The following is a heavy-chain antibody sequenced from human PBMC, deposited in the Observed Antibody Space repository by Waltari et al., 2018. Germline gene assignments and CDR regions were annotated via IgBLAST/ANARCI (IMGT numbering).Heavy chain of an antibody. Sequence: QVQLQESGPGLVKPSETLSLTCTISGGSISSHFWSWIRQPAGKGLEWIGRIYTTGSTNFNPSLKSRDTMSIDTSKNQFSLNLSSVTAADTAVYYCARGQSTRGSYGWFDPWGQGTLVTVSS. CDR2: IYTTGST. CDR3: ARGQSTRGSYGWFDP. J-gene: IGHJ5*02. V-gene: IGHV4-4*07. CDR1: GGSISSHF. D-gene: IGHD1-26*01.